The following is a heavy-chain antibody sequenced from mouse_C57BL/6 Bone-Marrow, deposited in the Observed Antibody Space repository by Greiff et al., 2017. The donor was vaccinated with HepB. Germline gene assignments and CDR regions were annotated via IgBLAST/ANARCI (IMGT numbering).Heavy chain of an antibody. Sequence: DVHLVESGGGLVKPGGSLKLSCAASGFTFSRYAMSWVRQTPEKRLAWVATISDGGSYTYYPDNVKGRFTISRDNAKNNLYLQMSHLKSEDTAMYYCAREGLYYGFSYYFDYWGQGTTLTVSS. D-gene: IGHD2-2*01. V-gene: IGHV5-4*01. CDR3: AREGLYYGFSYYFDY. CDR2: ISDGGSYT. CDR1: GFTFSRYA. J-gene: IGHJ2*01.